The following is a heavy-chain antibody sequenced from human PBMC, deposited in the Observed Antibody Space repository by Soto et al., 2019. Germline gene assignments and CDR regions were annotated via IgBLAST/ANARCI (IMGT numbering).Heavy chain of an antibody. Sequence: SETLSLTCTVSGGSINSGDYYWSWIRQPPGKGLEWIGYIYDSGSTFYNPSLKSRVTISVDTSKNQFSLKLSSVTAADTAVYYCARDPGDSGSSMGYFGYWGQGTLVTVSS. CDR2: IYDSGST. J-gene: IGHJ4*02. CDR3: ARDPGDSGSSMGYFGY. CDR1: GGSINSGDYY. V-gene: IGHV4-30-4*01. D-gene: IGHD1-26*01.